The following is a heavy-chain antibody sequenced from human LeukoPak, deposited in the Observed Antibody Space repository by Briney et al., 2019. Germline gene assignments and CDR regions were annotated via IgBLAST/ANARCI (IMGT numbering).Heavy chain of an antibody. Sequence: GGSLRLSCAASGFTFSSYAMSWVRQAPGKGLEWVSAISGSGGSTYYADSVKGRFTISRDNSKNTLYLQMNSLRAEDTAVYYCARYYCSGGSCYHYFDYGGQGTLVTVSS. CDR2: ISGSGGST. V-gene: IGHV3-23*01. D-gene: IGHD2-15*01. CDR1: GFTFSSYA. J-gene: IGHJ4*02. CDR3: ARYYCSGGSCYHYFDY.